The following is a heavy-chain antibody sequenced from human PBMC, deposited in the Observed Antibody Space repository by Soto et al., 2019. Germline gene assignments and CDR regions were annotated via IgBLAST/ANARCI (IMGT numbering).Heavy chain of an antibody. CDR3: VRVDERAYAGYGLYYCDR. V-gene: IGHV2-26*01. J-gene: IGHJ4*02. Sequence: QVTLKESGPVMVKPTETLTLTCTVSGFSFNNARMGVSWIRQPPGKALEWPAHIFPNAEKSYNTSLKSRLSISKDTSKSQVVRTVANVDPVDTATYYWVRVDERAYAGYGLYYCDRWGKGTLVTVSS. CDR2: IFPNAEK. CDR1: GFSFNNARMG. D-gene: IGHD5-12*01.